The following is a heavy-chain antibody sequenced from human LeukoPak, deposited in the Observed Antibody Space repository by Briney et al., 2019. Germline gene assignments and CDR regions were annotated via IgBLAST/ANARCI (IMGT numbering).Heavy chain of an antibody. Sequence: ASVKVSFKASGYTFTGYYMHWVRQAPGQGLEWMGWINPNSGGTNYAQKFQGRVTMTRDTSISTAYMELSRLRSDDTAVYYCARSVLLWFGELNPFDYWGQGTLVTVSS. D-gene: IGHD3-10*01. CDR1: GYTFTGYY. CDR3: ARSVLLWFGELNPFDY. CDR2: INPNSGGT. V-gene: IGHV1-2*02. J-gene: IGHJ4*02.